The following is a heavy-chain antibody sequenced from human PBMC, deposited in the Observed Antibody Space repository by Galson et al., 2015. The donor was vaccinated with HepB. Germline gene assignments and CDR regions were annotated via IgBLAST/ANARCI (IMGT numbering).Heavy chain of an antibody. D-gene: IGHD2-21*02. J-gene: IGHJ4*02. CDR3: ARDPVAYCGGDCYSAFLDY. V-gene: IGHV3-33*08. Sequence: SLRLSCAASGFTFSRYGMHWVRQAPGKGLEWVAVIWYDGSNKYYADSMKGRFTISRDNSKNTLYLQMNSLRAEDTAVYYCARDPVAYCGGDCYSAFLDYWGQGTLVTVSS. CDR2: IWYDGSNK. CDR1: GFTFSRYG.